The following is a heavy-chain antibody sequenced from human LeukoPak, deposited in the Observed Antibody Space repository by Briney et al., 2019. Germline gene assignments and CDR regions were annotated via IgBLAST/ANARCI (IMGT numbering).Heavy chain of an antibody. CDR2: IYYSGNT. CDR3: ARQTGSGLFILP. D-gene: IGHD3/OR15-3a*01. CDR1: GGSIRSFDNY. Sequence: SETLSLTCTVSGGSIRSFDNYWGWIRQPPGKGLEWIGSIYYSGNTYYNASLKSQVSISIDTSKNQFSLRLTSVTAADTAVYYCARQTGSGLFILPGGQGTLVTVSS. V-gene: IGHV4-39*01. J-gene: IGHJ4*02.